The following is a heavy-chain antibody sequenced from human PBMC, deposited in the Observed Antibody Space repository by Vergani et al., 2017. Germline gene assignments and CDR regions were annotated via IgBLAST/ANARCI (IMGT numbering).Heavy chain of an antibody. J-gene: IGHJ5*02. Sequence: QVRLQESGPGLVKPSETLSLTCSVSGGSMSGYYWSWIRQPPGKELEWIGYMYHSGSTNYNPSLETRVTISWDTSKNQFSLKLNSVTAADTAVYYCGRVADFYGLGSRLLDLWGQGILVTVSA. CDR3: GRVADFYGLGSRLLDL. CDR2: MYHSGST. CDR1: GGSMSGYY. D-gene: IGHD3-10*01. V-gene: IGHV4-59*01.